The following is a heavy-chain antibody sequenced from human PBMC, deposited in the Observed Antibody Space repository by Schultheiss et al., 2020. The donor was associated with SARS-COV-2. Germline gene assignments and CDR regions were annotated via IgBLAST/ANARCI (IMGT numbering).Heavy chain of an antibody. D-gene: IGHD7-27*01. V-gene: IGHV1-69*05. CDR2: IIPIFGTA. CDR1: GGTFSSYA. J-gene: IGHJ6*02. Sequence: SVKVSCKASGGTFSSYAISWVRQAPGQGLEWMGGIIPIFGTANYAQKLQGRVTMTTDTSTSTAYMELRSLRSDDTAVYYCARGGATNWHYYYGMDVWGQGTTVTVSS. CDR3: ARGGATNWHYYYGMDV.